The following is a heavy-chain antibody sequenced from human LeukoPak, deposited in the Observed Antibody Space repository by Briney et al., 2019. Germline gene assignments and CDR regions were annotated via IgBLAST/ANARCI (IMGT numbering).Heavy chain of an antibody. J-gene: IGHJ4*02. CDR1: GFTFSRYT. CDR2: ISTSGSAV. D-gene: IGHD1-26*01. Sequence: GGSLRLSCAASGFTFSRYTMNWVRQAPGKGLEWVSHISTSGSAVYYADSVKGRFTISRDNAKDSLYLQMNSLRDEDTAVYYCASSGSYRFDYWGQGTLVTVSS. CDR3: ASSGSYRFDY. V-gene: IGHV3-48*02.